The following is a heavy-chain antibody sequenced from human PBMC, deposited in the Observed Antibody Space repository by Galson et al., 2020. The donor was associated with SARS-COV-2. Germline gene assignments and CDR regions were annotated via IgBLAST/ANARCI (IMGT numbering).Heavy chain of an antibody. V-gene: IGHV4-31*03. J-gene: IGHJ4*02. CDR1: GGSITSDGSY. CDR2: IFYSGFT. D-gene: IGHD1-26*01. Sequence: SETLSLTCTVLGGSITSDGSYWSWIRQHPGKGLEWIGYIFYSGFTYYNPSLRSRVTMSLDTSKNQFSLKLNSVTAADTAVYYCANGLGGDYWGQGTWSPSPQ. CDR3: ANGLGGDY.